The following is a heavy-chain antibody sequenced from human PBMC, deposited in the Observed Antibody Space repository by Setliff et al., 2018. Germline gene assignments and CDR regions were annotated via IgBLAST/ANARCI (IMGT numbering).Heavy chain of an antibody. Sequence: SLRLSCVASGFGFRSFGMYWVRQAPGKGLEWVAAISFDGSDQYYADSVKGRFTISRDNSKSTLYLQMNSLRAEDTAVYYCAKGRGTVYYYMDVWGKGTTVTVSS. V-gene: IGHV3-30*18. J-gene: IGHJ6*03. D-gene: IGHD3-10*01. CDR1: GFGFRSFG. CDR3: AKGRGTVYYYMDV. CDR2: ISFDGSDQ.